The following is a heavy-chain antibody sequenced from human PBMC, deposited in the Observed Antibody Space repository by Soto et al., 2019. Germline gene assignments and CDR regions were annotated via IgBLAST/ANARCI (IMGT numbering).Heavy chain of an antibody. D-gene: IGHD5-12*01. CDR1: GYTFASYC. CDR2: ISAYNGNT. J-gene: IGHJ4*02. CDR3: ARDPSVATTIFDY. Sequence: ASAKVTCKASGYTFASYCISWVRQAPGQGLEWMGWISAYNGNTNYAQKLQGRVTMTTDTSTSTAYMELRSLRSDDTAVYYCARDPSVATTIFDYWGQGTLVTVSS. V-gene: IGHV1-18*01.